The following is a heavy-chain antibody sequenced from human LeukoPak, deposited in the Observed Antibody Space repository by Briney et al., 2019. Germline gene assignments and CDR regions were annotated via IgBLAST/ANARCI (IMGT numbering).Heavy chain of an antibody. CDR2: IYYSGST. D-gene: IGHD3-22*01. V-gene: IGHV4-59*12. CDR3: ARGRYYYDSSGYYYSSYFDY. Sequence: PSETLSLTCTVSGGSISSYYWSWIRQPPGKGLEWIGYIYYSGSTNYNPSLKSRVTVSVDTSKNQFSLKLSSVTAADTAVYYCARGRYYYDSSGYYYSSYFDYWGQGTLVTVSS. J-gene: IGHJ4*02. CDR1: GGSISSYY.